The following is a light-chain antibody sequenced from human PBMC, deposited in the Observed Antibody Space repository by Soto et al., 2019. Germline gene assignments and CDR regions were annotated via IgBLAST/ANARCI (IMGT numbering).Light chain of an antibody. CDR3: QHHDNLPRFT. Sequence: DIPMTQSPSSLSASVGDRVTITCQASQDISNFLNWYQQKPGKAPELLIYDASNLETGVPSRFSGSGSGTDFTFTISRLQPEDVATYYCQHHDNLPRFTFGPGTKVDLK. J-gene: IGKJ3*01. CDR2: DAS. V-gene: IGKV1-33*01. CDR1: QDISNF.